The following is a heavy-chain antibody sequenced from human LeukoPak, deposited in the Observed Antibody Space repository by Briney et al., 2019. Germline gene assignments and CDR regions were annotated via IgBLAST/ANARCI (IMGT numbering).Heavy chain of an antibody. CDR1: GDSISGFY. V-gene: IGHV4-59*01. J-gene: IGHJ4*02. D-gene: IGHD6-13*01. CDR2: VFYNGNS. Sequence: SETLSLTCTVSGDSISGFYWNWMRQPPGKGLEWLGYVFYNGNSDYNPSLKSRVSISADMSKNLLSLKLTSVTAADTAVYYCARAHSNNWHIDYWGQGTLVSVSS. CDR3: ARAHSNNWHIDY.